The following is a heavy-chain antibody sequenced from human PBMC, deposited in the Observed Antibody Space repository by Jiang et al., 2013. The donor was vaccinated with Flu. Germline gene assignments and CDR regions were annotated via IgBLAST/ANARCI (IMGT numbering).Heavy chain of an antibody. V-gene: IGHV2-70*11. CDR2: IDWDDDK. Sequence: KPTQTLTLTCTFSGFSLSTSGMCVSWIRQPPGKALEWLARIDWDDDKYYSTSLKTRLTISKDTSKNQVVLTMTNMDPVDTATYYCARDSNTLATITGGFDPWGQGTLVTVSS. CDR3: ARDSNTLATITGGFDP. D-gene: IGHD5-12*01. CDR1: GFSLSTSGMC. J-gene: IGHJ5*02.